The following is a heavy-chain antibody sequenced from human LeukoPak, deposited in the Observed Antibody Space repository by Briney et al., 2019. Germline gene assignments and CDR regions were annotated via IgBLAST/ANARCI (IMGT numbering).Heavy chain of an antibody. J-gene: IGHJ4*02. CDR3: ARYGPTSGPKFDY. CDR1: VSRFTSYC. Sequence: GESLQISCQGSVSRFTSYCIGWVRQLPGKGLEWMGIIYPGDSDTTYSPSFQGQVTISADKSISTAYLQWSSLKAADTAMYYCARYGPTSGPKFDYWGQGTLVTVSS. V-gene: IGHV5-51*01. CDR2: IYPGDSDT. D-gene: IGHD3-10*01.